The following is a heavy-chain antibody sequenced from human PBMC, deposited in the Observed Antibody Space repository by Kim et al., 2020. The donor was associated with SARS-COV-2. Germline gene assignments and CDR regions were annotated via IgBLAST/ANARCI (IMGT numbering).Heavy chain of an antibody. CDR3: ASSDYGGNSENYYYYGMDV. J-gene: IGHJ6*02. V-gene: IGHV1-8*01. CDR1: GYTFTSYD. CDR2: MNPNSGNT. D-gene: IGHD4-17*01. Sequence: ASVKVSCKASGYTFTSYDINWVRQAIGQGLEWMGWMNPNSGNTGYAQKFQGRVTMTRNTSISTAYMELSSLRSEDTAVYYCASSDYGGNSENYYYYGMDVWGQGTTVTVSS.